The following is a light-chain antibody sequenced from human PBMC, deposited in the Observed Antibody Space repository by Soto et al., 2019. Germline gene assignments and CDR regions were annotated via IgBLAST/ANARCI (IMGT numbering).Light chain of an antibody. V-gene: IGKV1-5*03. CDR2: KAS. CDR3: QQYNDLCT. CDR1: QNIGDW. J-gene: IGKJ4*01. Sequence: DIQMTQSPSTLSASVGDRVTIACRASQNIGDWLAWYQQKPGKAPNLLIYKASTLESGVPSRFSGSGYGTEFTLAISGLQPEDFATYYGQQYNDLCTCGGGTKVNI.